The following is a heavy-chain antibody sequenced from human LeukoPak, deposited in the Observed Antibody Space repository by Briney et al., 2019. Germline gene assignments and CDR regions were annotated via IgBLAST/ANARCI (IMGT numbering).Heavy chain of an antibody. J-gene: IGHJ6*03. Sequence: SETLSLTCAVYGGSFSGYYWSWIRQPPGKGLEWIGEINHSGSTNYNPSLKSRVTISVGTSKNQFSLKLSSVTAADTAVYYCARGARYYYGSGSWGYYYMDVWGKGTTVTVSS. CDR3: ARGARYYYGSGSWGYYYMDV. V-gene: IGHV4-34*01. CDR2: INHSGST. CDR1: GGSFSGYY. D-gene: IGHD3-10*01.